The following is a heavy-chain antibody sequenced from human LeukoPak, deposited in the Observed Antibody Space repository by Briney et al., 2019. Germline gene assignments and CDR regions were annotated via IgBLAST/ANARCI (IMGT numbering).Heavy chain of an antibody. J-gene: IGHJ6*02. CDR3: ARAPAGPGYYYYYYGMDV. CDR2: IYTSGST. D-gene: IGHD6-13*01. V-gene: IGHV4-4*07. CDR1: GGSISSCY. Sequence: SETLSLTCTVSGGSISSCYWSWIRQPAGKGLEWIGCIYTSGSTNYNPSLKSRVTMSVDTSKNQFSLKLSSVTAADTAVYYCARAPAGPGYYYYYYGMDVWGQGTTVTVSS.